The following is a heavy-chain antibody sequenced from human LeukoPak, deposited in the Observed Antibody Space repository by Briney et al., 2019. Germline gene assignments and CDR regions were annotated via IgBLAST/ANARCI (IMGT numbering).Heavy chain of an antibody. CDR1: GFTFSSYA. CDR3: ARDRSLRFLEWLLSY. V-gene: IGHV3-30*04. J-gene: IGHJ4*02. CDR2: ISYDGSNK. Sequence: GGSLRLSCAASGFTFSSYAMHWVRQAPGKELEWVAVISYDGSNKYYADSVKGRFTISRDNSKNTLYLQMNSLRAEDTAVYYCARDRSLRFLEWLLSYWGQGTLVTVSS. D-gene: IGHD3-3*01.